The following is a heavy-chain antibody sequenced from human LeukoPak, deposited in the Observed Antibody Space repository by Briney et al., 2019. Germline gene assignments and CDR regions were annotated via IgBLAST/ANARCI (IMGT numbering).Heavy chain of an antibody. J-gene: IGHJ4*02. CDR3: ARDHSGNYGAPDY. CDR1: GFTFSSYS. CDR2: ISSSSSYI. Sequence: GGSLRLSCVASGFTFSSYSMNWVRQAPGKGLEWVSYISSSSSYIYYADSVQGRFTISRDNAKNSLYLQMNSLRAEDTAVYDCARDHSGNYGAPDYWGRGTLVTVSS. V-gene: IGHV3-21*01. D-gene: IGHD1-26*01.